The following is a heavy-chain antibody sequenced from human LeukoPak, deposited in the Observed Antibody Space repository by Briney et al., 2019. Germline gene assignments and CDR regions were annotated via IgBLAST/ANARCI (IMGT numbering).Heavy chain of an antibody. J-gene: IGHJ4*02. Sequence: PGGSLSLSCAATAFTFSSYSVNWVRQAAGKGLEWVSSISSSSSYIYYADSVKGRFTISRDNAKNSLYLQMNSLRAEDTAVYYCARDDYGGIDYWGQGTLVTVSS. V-gene: IGHV3-21*01. D-gene: IGHD4-17*01. CDR3: ARDDYGGIDY. CDR2: ISSSSSYI. CDR1: AFTFSSYS.